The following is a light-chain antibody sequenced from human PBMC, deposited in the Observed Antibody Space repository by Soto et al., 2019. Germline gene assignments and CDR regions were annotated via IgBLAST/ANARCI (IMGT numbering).Light chain of an antibody. CDR2: GAS. Sequence: EIVLTQSPVTLSLSPGERATLSCRASQSVSSTYLAWYQQQPGQAPRLLIYGASSRATGIPDRFSGSGSGTDFTLTISSLQSEDFAVYYCQQYDNWWTFGQGTKVDIK. CDR3: QQYDNWWT. V-gene: IGKV3-20*01. CDR1: QSVSSTY. J-gene: IGKJ1*01.